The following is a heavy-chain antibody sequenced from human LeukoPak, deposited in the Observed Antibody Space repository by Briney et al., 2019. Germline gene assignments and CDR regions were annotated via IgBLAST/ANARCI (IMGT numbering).Heavy chain of an antibody. J-gene: IGHJ4*02. CDR1: GGSISSGGYY. CDR3: ASGRGHGMNFDY. Sequence: PSETLSLTCTVSGGSISSGGYYWSWIRQHPGKGLEWIGYIYYSGSTYYNPSLKSRVTISVDTSKNQFSLKLSSVTAADTAVYYCASGRGHGMNFDYWGQGTLVTVSS. CDR2: IYYSGST. D-gene: IGHD3-10*01. V-gene: IGHV4-31*03.